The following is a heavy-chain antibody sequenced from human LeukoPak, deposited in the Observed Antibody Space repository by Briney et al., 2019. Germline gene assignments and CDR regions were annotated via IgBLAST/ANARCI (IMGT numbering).Heavy chain of an antibody. J-gene: IGHJ3*02. CDR3: ARLVPDCSSTSCYAFDI. D-gene: IGHD2-2*01. CDR2: IYYSGST. V-gene: IGHV4-39*01. CDR1: GGSISSSSYY. Sequence: SETLSLTCTVSGGSISSSSYYWGWIRQPPGKGLEWIGSIYYSGSTYYNPSLKSRVTISVDTSKNQFSLKLSSVTAADTAVYYCARLVPDCSSTSCYAFDIWGQGTMVTVSS.